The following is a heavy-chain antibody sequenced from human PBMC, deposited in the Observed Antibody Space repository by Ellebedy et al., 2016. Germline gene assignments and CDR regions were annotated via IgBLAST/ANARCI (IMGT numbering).Heavy chain of an antibody. Sequence: SETLSLTXTVSGGFISTSPYYWAWIRQPPGKSLEWIGKIYYSGSTYYNPSLKGRATISADTSKSQFSLKLHSVTAADTAVYYCARCGSSDSRSHPFFDNWGRGTLVTVSS. V-gene: IGHV4-39*07. CDR2: IYYSGST. J-gene: IGHJ4*02. CDR3: ARCGSSDSRSHPFFDN. CDR1: GGFISTSPYY. D-gene: IGHD5-12*01.